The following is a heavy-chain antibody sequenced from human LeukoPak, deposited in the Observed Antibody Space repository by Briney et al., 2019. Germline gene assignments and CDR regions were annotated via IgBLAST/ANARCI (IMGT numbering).Heavy chain of an antibody. D-gene: IGHD3-9*01. Sequence: GGSLRLSCAASGFTFSNYGMHWVRQAPGKGLEWVAVISYDGSNIYYADSVKGRFTISRDNSKNTLYLQMNSLRVEDTAVYYCAKPNGRYFDWLDFDYWGQGTLVTVSS. CDR3: AKPNGRYFDWLDFDY. CDR2: ISYDGSNI. J-gene: IGHJ4*02. V-gene: IGHV3-30*18. CDR1: GFTFSNYG.